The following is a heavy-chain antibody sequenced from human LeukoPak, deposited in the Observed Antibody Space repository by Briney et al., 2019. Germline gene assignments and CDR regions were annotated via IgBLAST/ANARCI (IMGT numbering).Heavy chain of an antibody. J-gene: IGHJ4*02. V-gene: IGHV3-23*01. Sequence: GGTLRLSCAASGFTFSSYGMSWVRQAPGKGLEGVSAISGSGDSTYYADAVKGRFTISRDNSKNTLYLQMNSLRAEDTAVYYCARRSGIAVAGAFDYWGQGTLVTVSS. CDR1: GFTFSSYG. D-gene: IGHD6-19*01. CDR3: ARRSGIAVAGAFDY. CDR2: ISGSGDST.